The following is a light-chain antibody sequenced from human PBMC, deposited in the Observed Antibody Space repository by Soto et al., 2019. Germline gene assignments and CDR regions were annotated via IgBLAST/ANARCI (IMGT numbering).Light chain of an antibody. J-gene: IGKJ3*01. V-gene: IGKV1-33*01. CDR3: QKHDGVPL. CDR1: QDISNH. CDR2: DAS. Sequence: DIQLTQSPSSLSASVGDRVTITCQASQDISNHLNWYQQKPGKAPNLLIYDASELETGVPSRFSGAGSGTFFSFTINSLQPEDIATYYCQKHDGVPLFGPGTKVEIK.